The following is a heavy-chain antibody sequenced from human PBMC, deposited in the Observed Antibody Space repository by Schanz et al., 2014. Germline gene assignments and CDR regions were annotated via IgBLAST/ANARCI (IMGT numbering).Heavy chain of an antibody. V-gene: IGHV3-7*01. CDR1: GFTFSSYW. D-gene: IGHD3-10*01. CDR2: INQDGSEK. Sequence: EVQLVESGGGLVQPGGSLRLSCAASGFTFSSYWMSWVRQAPGKGLEWVANINQDGSEKYYVDSVKGRFTISRNNAKNSQFLQVNSLRAEDTAVFYCARGSSGSYYANWFDPWGQGTLVTVSP. J-gene: IGHJ5*02. CDR3: ARGSSGSYYANWFDP.